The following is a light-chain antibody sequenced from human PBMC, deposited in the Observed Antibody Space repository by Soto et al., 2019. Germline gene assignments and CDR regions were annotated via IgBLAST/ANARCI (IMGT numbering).Light chain of an antibody. CDR1: QSVSSN. CDR2: DAS. V-gene: IGKV3-11*01. CDR3: LQRSNWPLT. Sequence: EIVMTQSPATLSVSPGERATLSCRASQSVSSNLAWYQQKPDQAPRLLIYDASNRATGIPARFSGSGSGTDFTLTISSLEPEDFGVYYCLQRSNWPLTFGGGTKVDIK. J-gene: IGKJ4*01.